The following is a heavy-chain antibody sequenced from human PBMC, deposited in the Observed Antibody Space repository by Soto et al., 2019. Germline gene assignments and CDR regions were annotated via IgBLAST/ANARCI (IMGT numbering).Heavy chain of an antibody. Sequence: EVQLLESGGGLLQPGGSLRLSCTDSGCTFSNYAMTWVRQAPGKGLEWVSTITGSGGGTYYADSVKGRFTISRDNSKNTLYLQMPNLRADDTAVYYCAKEMIASTVADFFDYWGQGTLVTVSS. CDR3: AKEMIASTVADFFDY. CDR1: GCTFSNYA. V-gene: IGHV3-23*01. CDR2: ITGSGGGT. D-gene: IGHD6-19*01. J-gene: IGHJ4*02.